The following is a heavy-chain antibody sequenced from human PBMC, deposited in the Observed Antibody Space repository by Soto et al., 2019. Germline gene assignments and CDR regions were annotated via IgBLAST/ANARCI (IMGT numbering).Heavy chain of an antibody. CDR1: GFTFSNAW. V-gene: IGHV3-15*07. CDR3: TTDLHSFTAGRIRDV. D-gene: IGHD3-3*02. Sequence: GGSLRLSCAASGFTFSNAWMNWVRQAPGKGLEWVGRIKSKTDGGTTDYAAPVKGRFTISRDDSKNTLYLQMNSLKTEDTAVYYCTTDLHSFTAGRIRDVWGQGTTVTVSS. J-gene: IGHJ6*02. CDR2: IKSKTDGGTT.